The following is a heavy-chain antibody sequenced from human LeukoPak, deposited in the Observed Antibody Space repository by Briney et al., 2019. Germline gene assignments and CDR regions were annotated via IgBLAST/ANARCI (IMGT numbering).Heavy chain of an antibody. D-gene: IGHD3-3*01. CDR1: GGTFSRYS. CDR2: IISMLGIA. CDR3: ARGRGRITIFGVVTKDYFDY. Sequence: SVTVSCKASGGTFSRYSMSGVGQAPGQGGEWMGRIISMLGIAKYAQKCQGRVTITADTSTSTAYMDLSSLRSEDTAVYYCARGRGRITIFGVVTKDYFDYWGQGTLVTVSS. V-gene: IGHV1-69*02. J-gene: IGHJ4*02.